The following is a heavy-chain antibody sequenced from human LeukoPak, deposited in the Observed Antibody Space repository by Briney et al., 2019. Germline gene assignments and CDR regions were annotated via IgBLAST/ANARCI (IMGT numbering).Heavy chain of an antibody. CDR3: ARAPSSTSERDPYYFDY. J-gene: IGHJ4*02. V-gene: IGHV4-30-2*01. CDR1: GGSISSGGYS. D-gene: IGHD2-2*01. CDR2: IYHSGST. Sequence: SQTLSLTCAVSGGSISSGGYSWSWIRQPPGKGLEWIGYIYHSGSTYYNPSLKSRVTISVDRSKNQFSLKLSSVTAADTAVYFCARAPSSTSERDPYYFDYWGQGTLVTVS.